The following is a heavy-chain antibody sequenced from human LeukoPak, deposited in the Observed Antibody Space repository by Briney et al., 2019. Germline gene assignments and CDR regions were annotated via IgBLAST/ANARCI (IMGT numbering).Heavy chain of an antibody. CDR1: GGTFSSYA. Sequence: SVKVSCKASGGTFSSYAISWVRQAPGQELEWMGRIIPIFGTANYAQKFQGRVTITTDESTSTAYMELSSLRSEDTAVYYCARVHRYGSGSYYLDYWGQGTLVTVSS. D-gene: IGHD3-10*01. CDR3: ARVHRYGSGSYYLDY. J-gene: IGHJ4*02. CDR2: IIPIFGTA. V-gene: IGHV1-69*05.